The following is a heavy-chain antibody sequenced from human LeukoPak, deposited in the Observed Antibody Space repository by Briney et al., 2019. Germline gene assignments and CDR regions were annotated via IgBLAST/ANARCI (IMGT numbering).Heavy chain of an antibody. CDR3: ARSFSNYGDYSRWDFDY. V-gene: IGHV1-2*02. Sequence: ASVKVSCKASGYTFTGCYMHWVRQAPGQGLEWMGWINPNSGGTNYAQKLQGRVTMTTDTSTSTAYMELRSLRSDDTAVYYCARSFSNYGDYSRWDFDYWGQGTLVTVSS. D-gene: IGHD4-17*01. CDR2: INPNSGGT. J-gene: IGHJ4*02. CDR1: GYTFTGCY.